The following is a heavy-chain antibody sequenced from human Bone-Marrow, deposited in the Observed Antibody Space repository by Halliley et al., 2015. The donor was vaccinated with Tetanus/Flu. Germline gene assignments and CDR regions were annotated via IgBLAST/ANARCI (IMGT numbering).Heavy chain of an antibody. CDR2: ISFDAINK. V-gene: IGHV3-30*18. CDR3: AKIREGLSKGDAFDI. J-gene: IGHJ3*02. Sequence: AASGFTFSSYGMHWVRQAPGKGPEWVAVISFDAINKYYPDSVRGRFTISRDNSGNTLYLQMDSLRAEDTAVYFCAKIREGLSKGDAFDIWGQGTMVTVSS. CDR1: GFTFSSYG.